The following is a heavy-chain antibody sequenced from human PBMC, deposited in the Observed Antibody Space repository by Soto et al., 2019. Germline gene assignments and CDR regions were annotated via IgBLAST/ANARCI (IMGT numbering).Heavy chain of an antibody. V-gene: IGHV4-34*01. D-gene: IGHD3-16*02. CDR2: INHSGST. CDR3: AIGLIYDYVCGSSRYHFEY. J-gene: IGHJ4*02. CDR1: GESFSGYY. Sequence: KPSETLSLTCAVYGESFSGYYWSWLRQPPGKGLEWIGEINHSGSTNYNPSLKSRVTISVDTSKNQFSLKLSSVTAADTAVYYCAIGLIYDYVCGSSRYHFEYWGQGTLVTVSS.